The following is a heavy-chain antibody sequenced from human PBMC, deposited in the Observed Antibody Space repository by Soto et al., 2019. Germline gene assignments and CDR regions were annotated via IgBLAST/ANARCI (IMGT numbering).Heavy chain of an antibody. CDR3: AKDLGVALDAFDI. Sequence: GGSPRLSCAASGFTFSSYAMSWVRQAPGKGLEWVSAISGSGGSTYYADSVKGRFTISRDNSKNTLYLQMNSLRAEDTAVYYCAKDLGVALDAFDIWGQGTMVTVSS. D-gene: IGHD3-16*01. V-gene: IGHV3-23*01. CDR1: GFTFSSYA. CDR2: ISGSGGST. J-gene: IGHJ3*02.